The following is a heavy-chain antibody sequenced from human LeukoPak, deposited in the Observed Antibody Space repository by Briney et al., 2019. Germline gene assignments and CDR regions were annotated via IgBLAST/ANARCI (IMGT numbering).Heavy chain of an antibody. J-gene: IGHJ6*03. D-gene: IGHD4-17*01. CDR1: GFTFSTYS. Sequence: PGGSLRLSCAASGFTFSTYSMNWVRQAPGKGLEWVSYIITISSTTYYADSVKGRFTISRDNAKNSLYLQMNSLRAEDTAVYYCARDWETTANYYYYYYMDVWGKGTTVTVSS. V-gene: IGHV3-48*01. CDR2: IITISSTT. CDR3: ARDWETTANYYYYYYMDV.